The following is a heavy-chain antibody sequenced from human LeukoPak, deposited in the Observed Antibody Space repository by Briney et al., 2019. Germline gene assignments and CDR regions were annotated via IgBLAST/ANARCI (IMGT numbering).Heavy chain of an antibody. Sequence: GGSLRLSCAASGFTFSSYGMHWVRQAPGKGLEWVAVIWYDGSNKYYADSVKGRFTISRDNSKNTLYLQMNSLRAQDTAVYYCARASGDYYDSSGSPSDYGGQGTLDTVSS. V-gene: IGHV3-33*01. J-gene: IGHJ4*02. CDR2: IWYDGSNK. CDR3: ARASGDYYDSSGSPSDY. D-gene: IGHD3-22*01. CDR1: GFTFSSYG.